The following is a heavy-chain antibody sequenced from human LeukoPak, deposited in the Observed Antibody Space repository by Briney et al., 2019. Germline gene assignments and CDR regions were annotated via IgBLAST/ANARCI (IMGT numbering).Heavy chain of an antibody. V-gene: IGHV1-8*01. Sequence: ASVKVSCKASGYTFTSYDIHWVRQATGQGLEWMGWMNPNSGNTGYAQKFQGRVTMTRNTSISTAYMKLSSLRSEDTAVYYCARGFVGLQVYYYYYMDVWGKGTTVTVSS. D-gene: IGHD4-11*01. CDR2: MNPNSGNT. CDR1: GYTFTSYD. CDR3: ARGFVGLQVYYYYYMDV. J-gene: IGHJ6*03.